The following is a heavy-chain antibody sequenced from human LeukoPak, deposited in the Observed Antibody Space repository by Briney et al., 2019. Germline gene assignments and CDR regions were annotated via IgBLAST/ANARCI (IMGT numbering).Heavy chain of an antibody. CDR2: MNPNSGNT. CDR3: ARGKKGRDFWSGYYGDFNYYYYMDV. J-gene: IGHJ6*03. Sequence: ASVKVSCKASGYTFTSYDINWVRQAPGQGLEWMGWMNPNSGNTGYAQKFQGRVTITRNTSISTAYMELSSLRSEDTAVYYCARGKKGRDFWSGYYGDFNYYYYMDVWGKGTTVTVSS. V-gene: IGHV1-8*03. CDR1: GYTFTSYD. D-gene: IGHD3-3*01.